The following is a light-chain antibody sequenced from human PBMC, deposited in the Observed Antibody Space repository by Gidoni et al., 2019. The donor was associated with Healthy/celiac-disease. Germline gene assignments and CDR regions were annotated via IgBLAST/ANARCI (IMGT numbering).Light chain of an antibody. J-gene: IGKJ1*01. CDR1: QSISSY. CDR3: QQSYSTPPA. V-gene: IGKV1-39*01. CDR2: AAS. Sequence: IQTPQSPSSLSASVGDRVTITCRASQSISSYLNWYQQKPGKAPKLLIYAASSLQSGVPSRFSGSGSGTDFTLTISSLQPEDFATYYCQQSYSTPPAFGQGTKVEIK.